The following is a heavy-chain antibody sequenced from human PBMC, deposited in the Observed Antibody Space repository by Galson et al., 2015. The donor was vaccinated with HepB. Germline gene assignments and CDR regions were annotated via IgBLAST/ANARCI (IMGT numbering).Heavy chain of an antibody. CDR2: IIPIFGTA. CDR1: GGTFSSYA. J-gene: IGHJ4*02. D-gene: IGHD6-19*01. Sequence: SVKVSCKASGGTFSSYAISWVRQAPGQGLEWMGGIIPIFGTANYAQKFQGRVTITADESTSTAYMELSSLRSEDTAVYYCAREREAVAGLDYWGQGTLVTVSS. CDR3: AREREAVAGLDY. V-gene: IGHV1-69*13.